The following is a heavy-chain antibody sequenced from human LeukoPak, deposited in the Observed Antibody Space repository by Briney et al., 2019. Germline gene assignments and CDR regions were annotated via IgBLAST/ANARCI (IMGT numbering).Heavy chain of an antibody. CDR2: INYRPRGWTG. J-gene: IGHJ3*02. D-gene: IGHD4-17*01. CDR1: GFTFNKAW. CDR3: VTERFTYGHHSLGI. V-gene: IGHV3-15*01. Sequence: GVSLRLSCKASGFTFNKAWMSWVRQAPGKGREWVGRINYRPRGWTGGYAAPVICRFSISRDDSQNTLDLQMQSLETAHTAVYFCVTERFTYGHHSLGIWGRGTRVTVSS.